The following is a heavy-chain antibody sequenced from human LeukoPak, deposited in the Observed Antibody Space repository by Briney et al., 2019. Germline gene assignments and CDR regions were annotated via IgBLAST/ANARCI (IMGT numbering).Heavy chain of an antibody. CDR2: INPNSGGT. CDR1: GYTFTGYH. J-gene: IGHJ4*02. V-gene: IGHV1-2*06. CDR3: ARDFYDSNNL. Sequence: ASAKVSCKASGYTFTGYHMHWVRQAPGQGLEWMGRINPNSGGTGYAQKFRGRVTMTRDTSISTAYMELSRLRFDDTAVYYCARDFYDSNNLWGQGTLVTVSS. D-gene: IGHD3-22*01.